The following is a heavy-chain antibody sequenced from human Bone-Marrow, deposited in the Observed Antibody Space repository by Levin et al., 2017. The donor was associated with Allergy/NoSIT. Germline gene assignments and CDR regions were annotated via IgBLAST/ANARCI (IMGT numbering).Heavy chain of an antibody. CDR1: GYTFTDYY. Sequence: ASVKVSCKASGYTFTDYYIHWVRQAPGHGLEWMGIINPSGGNTVYAQNLQGRITMTRDTSTSMVYLELSSLRSEDTALYFCARGNFGSGTYHMYYFDSWGQGSLVTVSS. J-gene: IGHJ4*02. CDR3: ARGNFGSGTYHMYYFDS. D-gene: IGHD3-10*01. CDR2: INPSGGNT. V-gene: IGHV1-46*04.